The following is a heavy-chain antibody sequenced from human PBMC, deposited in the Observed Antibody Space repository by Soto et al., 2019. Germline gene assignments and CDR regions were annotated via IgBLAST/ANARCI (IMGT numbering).Heavy chain of an antibody. CDR3: ARAGLGDGSDY. CDR1: GGSVSSGSYY. V-gene: IGHV4-61*01. Sequence: QVQLQESGPGLVKPSETLSLTCTVSGGSVSSGSYYWSWIRQPPGKGLEWIGYIYYSGSTKYNPSLKSRVTISVDTSKNQFSLKLSSVTAADTDVYYCARAGLGDGSDYWGQGTLVTVSS. CDR2: IYYSGST. D-gene: IGHD1-26*01. J-gene: IGHJ4*02.